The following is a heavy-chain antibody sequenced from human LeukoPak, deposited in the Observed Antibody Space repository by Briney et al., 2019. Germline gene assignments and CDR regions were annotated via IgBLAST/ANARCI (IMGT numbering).Heavy chain of an antibody. CDR3: ARVFYGSGRFDY. CDR1: GGSFSGYY. J-gene: IGHJ4*02. CDR2: INHSGST. D-gene: IGHD3-10*01. Sequence: SETLSLTCAVYGGSFSGYYWSWIRQPPGKGLEWIGEINHSGSTNYNPSLKSRVTISVDTSKNQLSLKLSSVTAADTAVYYCARVFYGSGRFDYWGQGTLVTVSS. V-gene: IGHV4-34*01.